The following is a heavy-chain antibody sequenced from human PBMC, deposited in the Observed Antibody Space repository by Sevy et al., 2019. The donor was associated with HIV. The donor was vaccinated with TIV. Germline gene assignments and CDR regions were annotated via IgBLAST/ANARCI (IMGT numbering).Heavy chain of an antibody. Sequence: GGSLRLSCAASGFTFSTYAMSWVRQAPGKGLEWVSSISGTGYSTYYADSLKGRFTVSRENSKNTLYLQMNSLRVEDTAVYYCAKGGQYSSSWYECWGQGALVTVSS. CDR3: AKGGQYSSSWYEC. CDR2: ISGTGYST. CDR1: GFTFSTYA. V-gene: IGHV3-23*01. D-gene: IGHD6-13*01. J-gene: IGHJ5*01.